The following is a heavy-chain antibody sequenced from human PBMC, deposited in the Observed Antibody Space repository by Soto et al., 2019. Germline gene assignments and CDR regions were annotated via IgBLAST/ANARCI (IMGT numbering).Heavy chain of an antibody. D-gene: IGHD1-26*01. CDR1: GGTFSSYA. CDR3: ARVYAATFFYYFDY. J-gene: IGHJ4*02. Sequence: SVKVSCKASGGTFSSYAVGWLRQAPGQGLEWMGGLIPIFATSNYAQKFQGRVTITADESTNTAYMELRSLRSEDTAVYYCARVYAATFFYYFDYWGQGTLVTVSS. CDR2: LIPIFATS. V-gene: IGHV1-69*13.